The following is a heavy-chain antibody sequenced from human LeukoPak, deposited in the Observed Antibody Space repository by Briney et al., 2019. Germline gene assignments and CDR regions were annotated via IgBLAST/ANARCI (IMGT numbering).Heavy chain of an antibody. J-gene: IGHJ4*02. CDR3: ARVDDYGGNSVGY. CDR2: MNPRGGST. V-gene: IGHV1-46*01. D-gene: IGHD4-23*01. CDR1: GYTFTSYY. Sequence: ASVKVSCKASGYTFTSYYMHWMRQAPGQGLEWMGTMNPRGGSTNYAQKFQGRVTMIRDPSTSTVYMELSSLRFEDTAVYYCARVDDYGGNSVGYWGQGTLVTVSS.